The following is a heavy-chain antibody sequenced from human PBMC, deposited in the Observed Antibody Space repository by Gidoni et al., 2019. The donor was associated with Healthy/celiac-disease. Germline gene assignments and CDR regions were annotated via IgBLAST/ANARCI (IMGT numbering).Heavy chain of an antibody. CDR2: IIPIFGTA. D-gene: IGHD6-19*01. CDR3: ARDLGGSRAVVGPFQH. CDR1: GGTFSSYA. Sequence: QVQLVQSGAEVTQPGSSVKVSCKASGGTFSSYAISCVRQAPGQGLEWMGVIIPIFGTANYAQKFQGRVTITAVESTSTAYMELSSLRSEDTAVYYCARDLGGSRAVVGPFQHWGQGTLGTVSS. V-gene: IGHV1-69*01. J-gene: IGHJ1*01.